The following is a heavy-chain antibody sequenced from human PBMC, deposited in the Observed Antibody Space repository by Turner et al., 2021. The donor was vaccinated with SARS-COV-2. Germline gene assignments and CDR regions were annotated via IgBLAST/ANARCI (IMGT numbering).Heavy chain of an antibody. Sequence: QLQLQESGPGLVKPSETLSLTCAVSGGSISTTNHYWGWIRQPPGKGPEWIGSISYTGRTFYTLSLKSRVTLYMDTSKNHFSLKVTSVTDADTAVYYCARQGGVDYWGQGTLVTVSS. J-gene: IGHJ4*02. CDR1: GGSISTTNHY. CDR2: ISYTGRT. CDR3: ARQGGVDY. V-gene: IGHV4-39*01.